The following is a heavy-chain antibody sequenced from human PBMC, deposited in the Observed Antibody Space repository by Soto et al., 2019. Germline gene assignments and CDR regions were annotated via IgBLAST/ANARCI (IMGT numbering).Heavy chain of an antibody. D-gene: IGHD3-3*01. Sequence: SVKVSCKASGGTFSIYAISWVRQAPGQGREWMGGIIPIFGTANYAQKFQGRVTITADESTSTAYMELSSLRSEDTAVYYCASLLRFLEWLPRNPYYYYGMDVWGQGTTVTVSS. CDR2: IIPIFGTA. J-gene: IGHJ6*02. CDR1: GGTFSIYA. V-gene: IGHV1-69*13. CDR3: ASLLRFLEWLPRNPYYYYGMDV.